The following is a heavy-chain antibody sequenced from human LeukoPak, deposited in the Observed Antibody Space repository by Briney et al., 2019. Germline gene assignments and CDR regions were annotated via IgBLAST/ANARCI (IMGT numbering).Heavy chain of an antibody. Sequence: GASVKVSCKASGYTFTGYHMHWVRQAPGQGLEWMGRINPNSGGTNYAQKFQGRVTMTRDTSISTAYVELSRLRSDDTAVYYCASLSYSSSSSFDYWGQGTLVTVSS. CDR3: ASLSYSSSSSFDY. D-gene: IGHD6-6*01. J-gene: IGHJ4*02. CDR1: GYTFTGYH. CDR2: INPNSGGT. V-gene: IGHV1-2*06.